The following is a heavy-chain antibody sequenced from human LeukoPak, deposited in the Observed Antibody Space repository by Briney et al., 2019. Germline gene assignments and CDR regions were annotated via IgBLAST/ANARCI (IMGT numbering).Heavy chain of an antibody. CDR2: VSGSGSST. J-gene: IGHJ4*02. CDR3: AKDQRGYGRIIDY. Sequence: PGGSLRLSCAASGFTFSSYAMSWVRQAPGKGLQWVSSVSGSGSSTYYADSAKGRFTISRDNSKNTLYLQMNSLRAEDTAVYYCAKDQRGYGRIIDYWGQGTLVTISS. CDR1: GFTFSSYA. V-gene: IGHV3-23*01. D-gene: IGHD3-10*01.